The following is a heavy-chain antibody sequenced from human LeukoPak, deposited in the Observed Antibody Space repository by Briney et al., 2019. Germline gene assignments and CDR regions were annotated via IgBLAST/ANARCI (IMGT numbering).Heavy chain of an antibody. D-gene: IGHD5-18*01. J-gene: IGHJ4*02. CDR2: TIPIFGTA. CDR3: ASQASYGYAFDY. Sequence: ASVKVSCNASGATFSSYANSWVRQAPGQGLEWMGGTIPIFGTATYDRKFQGRVTITTDEYTSKAYMELSSLRSEDTAVYYCASQASYGYAFDYWGQGTLVTVSS. V-gene: IGHV1-69*05. CDR1: GATFSSYA.